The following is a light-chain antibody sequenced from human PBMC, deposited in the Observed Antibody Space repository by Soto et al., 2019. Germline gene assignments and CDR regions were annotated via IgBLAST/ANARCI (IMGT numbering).Light chain of an antibody. V-gene: IGKV1-33*01. Sequence: DIQMTQSPSSLSASVGNRVTITCQASQDIATYLNWYQQKPGKAPNLLIYDASNLETGVPSRFSGGGSGTHFTFTISNLQPEDIATYYCHQYGTSPQTFGQGTKVDNK. CDR3: HQYGTSPQT. J-gene: IGKJ1*01. CDR2: DAS. CDR1: QDIATY.